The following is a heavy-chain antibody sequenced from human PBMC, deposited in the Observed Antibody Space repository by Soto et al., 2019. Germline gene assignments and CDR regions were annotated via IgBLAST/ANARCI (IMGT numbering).Heavy chain of an antibody. V-gene: IGHV4-39*01. Sequence: SETLSLTCTVSGGSISSSSYYWGWIRQPPGKGLEWIGSIYDSGSTYYNPSLKSRVTISVDTSKNQFSLKLSSVTAADTAVYYCARIRYSSGWYDYWGQGTLVTVSS. CDR3: ARIRYSSGWYDY. J-gene: IGHJ4*02. CDR2: IYDSGST. D-gene: IGHD6-19*01. CDR1: GGSISSSSYY.